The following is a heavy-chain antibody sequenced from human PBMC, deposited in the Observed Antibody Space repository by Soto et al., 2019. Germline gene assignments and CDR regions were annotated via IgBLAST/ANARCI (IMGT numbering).Heavy chain of an antibody. D-gene: IGHD2-15*01. CDR3: ARDLGGTVVPGDY. V-gene: IGHV3-48*02. J-gene: IGHJ4*02. Sequence: GGSLRLSCAASGFTFSSYSMNWVRQAPGKGLEWVSYISSSSSIKSYADSVKGRFTISRDNARNSLYLQMNSLRDEDTAVYYCARDLGGTVVPGDYWGRGTLVTVSS. CDR1: GFTFSSYS. CDR2: ISSSSSIK.